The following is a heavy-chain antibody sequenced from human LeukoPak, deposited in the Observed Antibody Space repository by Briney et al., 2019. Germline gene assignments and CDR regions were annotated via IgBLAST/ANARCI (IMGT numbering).Heavy chain of an antibody. CDR2: ISAYNGNT. J-gene: IGHJ4*02. CDR1: GYTFTSYV. V-gene: IGHV1-18*01. D-gene: IGHD2-2*02. Sequence: GASVKVSCKASGYTFTSYVTSWVRQAPGQGLEWMGWISAYNGNTNYAQKLQGRVTMTTDTSTSTAYMELRSLRSDDTAVYYCAKSSLVYCSSTSCYSDLPVDYWGQGTLVTVSS. CDR3: AKSSLVYCSSTSCYSDLPVDY.